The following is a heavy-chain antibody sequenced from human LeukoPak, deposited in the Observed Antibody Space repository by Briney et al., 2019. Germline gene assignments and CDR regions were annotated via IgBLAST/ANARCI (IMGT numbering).Heavy chain of an antibody. D-gene: IGHD1-1*01. J-gene: IGHJ6*02. CDR2: ISFDGNTI. CDR3: ARSGGWDGMDV. Sequence: GGSLRLSCAASGFPFNTYAMHWFRQAPGKGLEWVAVISFDGNTIYYVDSVKARFTISRDNSKNTLYLQMNSLRAEDTAVYYCARSGGWDGMDVWGQGTAVTVSS. CDR1: GFPFNTYA. V-gene: IGHV3-30*14.